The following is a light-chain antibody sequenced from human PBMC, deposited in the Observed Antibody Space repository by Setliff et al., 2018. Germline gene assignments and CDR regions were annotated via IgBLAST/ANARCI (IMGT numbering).Light chain of an antibody. CDR2: EVN. V-gene: IGLV2-8*01. Sequence: QSALTQPPSASGSPGQSVTISCTGTSSDIGGYKYVSWYQQHPGKAPKLMIYEVNKRPSGVPDRFSGSKSRNTASLTVSGLQAEDEADYYCSSNIGSNNFDVFGTGTKGTVL. CDR1: SSDIGGYKY. J-gene: IGLJ1*01. CDR3: SSNIGSNNFDV.